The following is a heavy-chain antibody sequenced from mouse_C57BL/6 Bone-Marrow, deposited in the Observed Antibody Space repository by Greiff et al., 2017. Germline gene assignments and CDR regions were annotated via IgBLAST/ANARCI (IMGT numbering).Heavy chain of an antibody. CDR2: ISSCSSTI. CDR1: GFTFSDYG. CDR3: ARYYYGISSFAY. V-gene: IGHV5-17*01. Sequence: EVTLVESGGGLVKPGGSLKLSCAASGFTFSDYGMHWVRQAPEKGLEWVAYISSCSSTIDYADTVKGRFTISRDNAKNTLCLQMTSLRSEDTAMYYCARYYYGISSFAYWGQGTLVTVSA. J-gene: IGHJ3*01. D-gene: IGHD1-1*01.